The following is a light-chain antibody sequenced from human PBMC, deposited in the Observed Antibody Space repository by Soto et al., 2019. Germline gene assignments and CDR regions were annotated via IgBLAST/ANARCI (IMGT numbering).Light chain of an antibody. CDR1: QRVTSN. V-gene: IGKV3-15*01. CDR3: QHYVNWPLT. J-gene: IGKJ4*01. Sequence: EIVLTQSPGTLSSSPGERVTLSCRASQRVTSNYLAWYQQKPGQTPRLLIYDTSIRATVVPARFGGSRSGADFPLTISGLQSEDFAVYYCQHYVNWPLTFGGGTKVNIK. CDR2: DTS.